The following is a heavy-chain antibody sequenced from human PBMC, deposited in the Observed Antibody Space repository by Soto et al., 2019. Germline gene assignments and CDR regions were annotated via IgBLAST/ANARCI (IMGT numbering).Heavy chain of an antibody. D-gene: IGHD6-13*01. CDR2: LWYDGVNK. V-gene: IGHV3-33*01. J-gene: IGHJ4*01. CDR3: VRDPYLAAAGRRSSLPY. CDR1: GFSFSSYA. Sequence: QVHLVESGGGVVQPGRSLSLSCAASGFSFSSYAMHWVRQAPGKGLEWVAVLWYDGVNKYYADSVKGRFTISRDNSNNTLFVQMNSLRAEDTSVYYCVRDPYLAAAGRRSSLPYLGPGTLVTVSS.